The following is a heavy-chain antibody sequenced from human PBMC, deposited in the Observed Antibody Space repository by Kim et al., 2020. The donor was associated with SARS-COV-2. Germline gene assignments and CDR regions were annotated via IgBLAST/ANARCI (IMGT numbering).Heavy chain of an antibody. CDR3: AGPFTFGGEMAYYYYGMDV. CDR2: IYSGGST. CDR1: GFTVSSNY. V-gene: IGHV3-66*02. Sequence: GGSLRLSCAASGFTVSSNYMSWVRQAPGKGLEWVSVIYSGGSTYYADSVKGRFTISRDNSKNTLYLQMNSLRAEDTAVYYCAGPFTFGGEMAYYYYGMDVWGQGTTVTVSS. D-gene: IGHD3-16*01. J-gene: IGHJ6*02.